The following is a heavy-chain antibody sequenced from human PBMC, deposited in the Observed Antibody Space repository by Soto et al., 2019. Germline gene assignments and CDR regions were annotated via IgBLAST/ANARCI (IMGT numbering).Heavy chain of an antibody. CDR2: INPNSGGT. CDR1: GYTFTDYY. CDR3: AKLGQYSTSAGQLDY. D-gene: IGHD6-6*01. J-gene: IGHJ4*02. Sequence: ASVKVSCKASGYTFTDYYIHWVRQAPGQGLEWMGWINPNSGGTNSAQNFQGRVTMTRDTSISTAYMELSRLRSDDTAVYFCAKLGQYSTSAGQLDYWGQGTLVTVS. V-gene: IGHV1-2*02.